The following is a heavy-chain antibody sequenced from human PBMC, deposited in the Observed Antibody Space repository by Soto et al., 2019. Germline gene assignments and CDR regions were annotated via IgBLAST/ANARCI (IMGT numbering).Heavy chain of an antibody. CDR1: GFTFSSYG. CDR2: ISYDGSNK. J-gene: IGHJ6*02. CDR3: PKEGQYYDILTGYRSYYGMDV. D-gene: IGHD3-9*01. V-gene: IGHV3-30*18. Sequence: QVQLVESGGGVVQPGRSLRLSCAASGFTFSSYGMHWVRQASGKGLEWVAVISYDGSNKYYADSVKGRFTISRDNSKNTLYLQMNSLRAEDPAVYYCPKEGQYYDILTGYRSYYGMDVWGQGTTVTVSS.